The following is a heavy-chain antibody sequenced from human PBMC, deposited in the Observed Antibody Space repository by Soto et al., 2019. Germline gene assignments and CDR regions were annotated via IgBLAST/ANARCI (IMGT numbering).Heavy chain of an antibody. CDR2: IIPIFGTA. CDR3: ARDLGEMATIYDSNVFDI. Sequence: QVQLVQSGAEVKKPGSSVKVSCKASGGTFSSYAISWVRQAPGQGLEWMGGIIPIFGTANYAQKFQGRVTITADESTSTAYMELSSLRSEDTAVYYCARDLGEMATIYDSNVFDIWGQGTMVTVSS. D-gene: IGHD5-12*01. CDR1: GGTFSSYA. V-gene: IGHV1-69*01. J-gene: IGHJ3*02.